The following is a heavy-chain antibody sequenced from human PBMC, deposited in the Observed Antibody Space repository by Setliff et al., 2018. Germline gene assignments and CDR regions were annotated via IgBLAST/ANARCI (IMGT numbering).Heavy chain of an antibody. V-gene: IGHV1-46*01. Sequence: AASVKVSCKASGYTFSNYYIHWVRQAPGQGLEWMRIINPSGGYTNYAQKFRGRVTMTRDTSTSTVYMDLTSLRSEDTAVYYCARLGVYFDYWGQGTLVTVSS. CDR1: GYTFSNYY. CDR3: ARLGVYFDY. J-gene: IGHJ4*02. CDR2: INPSGGYT.